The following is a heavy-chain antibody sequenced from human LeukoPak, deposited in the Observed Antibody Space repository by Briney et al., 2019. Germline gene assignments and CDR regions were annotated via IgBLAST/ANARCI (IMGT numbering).Heavy chain of an antibody. CDR2: IYHSGST. D-gene: IGHD2-2*01. Sequence: SQTLSLTCTVSGGSISSGGHYWSWIRQPPGKGLEWIGYIYHSGSTYYNPSLKSRVTISVDRSKNQFSLKLSSVTAADTAVYYCARDGAAVVVPAGLYYFDYWGQGTLVTVSS. V-gene: IGHV4-30-2*01. J-gene: IGHJ4*02. CDR3: ARDGAAVVVPAGLYYFDY. CDR1: GGSISSGGHY.